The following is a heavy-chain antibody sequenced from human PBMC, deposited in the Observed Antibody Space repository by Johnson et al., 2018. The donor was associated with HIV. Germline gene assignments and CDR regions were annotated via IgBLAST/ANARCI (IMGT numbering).Heavy chain of an antibody. CDR3: ARGRKDIEAADGLDNDAFDM. CDR1: GFTFSSYA. J-gene: IGHJ3*02. V-gene: IGHV3-7*02. D-gene: IGHD5-12*01. CDR2: IKQDGSEK. Sequence: VQLVESGGGLVQPGRSLRLSCSASGFTFSSYAMSWVRQAPGKGLEWVANIKQDGSEKYYGDSVEGRFTISKDISKNTLYLQMDSLRPEDTAVYYCARGRKDIEAADGLDNDAFDMWGQGTLVTVSS.